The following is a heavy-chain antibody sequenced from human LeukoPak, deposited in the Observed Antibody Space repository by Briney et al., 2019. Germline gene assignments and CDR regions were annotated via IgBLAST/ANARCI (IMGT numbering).Heavy chain of an antibody. J-gene: IGHJ4*02. CDR1: GFTFSSYG. Sequence: GGSLRLSCAASGFTFSSYGMHWVRQAPGKGLEWVAVISYDGSNKYYADYVKGRFTISRDNSMNTLYLHMNSLRDEDTAVYYCAQAWRWLQLNYWGQGTLVTVSS. CDR2: ISYDGSNK. V-gene: IGHV3-30*18. CDR3: AQAWRWLQLNY. D-gene: IGHD5-24*01.